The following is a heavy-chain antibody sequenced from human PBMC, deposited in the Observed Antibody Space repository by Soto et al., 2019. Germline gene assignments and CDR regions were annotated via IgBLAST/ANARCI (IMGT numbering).Heavy chain of an antibody. CDR3: ARGDGPHYFYGMDV. Sequence: QVQLVESGGGVVQPGRSLRLSCAASGLTFSSNAMNWVRQAPGKGLEWVAVMSYDGSNNFYADSAKGRFTISRDNSKNTLYLQMNSLRAEDTAVYYCARGDGPHYFYGMDVWGQGTTVTVSS. CDR1: GLTFSSNA. V-gene: IGHV3-30-3*01. CDR2: MSYDGSNN. J-gene: IGHJ6*02.